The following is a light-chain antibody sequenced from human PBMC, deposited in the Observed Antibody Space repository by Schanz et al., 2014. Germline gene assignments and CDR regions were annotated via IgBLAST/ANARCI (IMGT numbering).Light chain of an antibody. J-gene: IGKJ3*01. V-gene: IGKV3-11*01. Sequence: EVVLTQSPATLSVSPGERGTLSCRASQTVSNNLAWYQQKPGQAPRLLIYGASSRAAGIPDRFSGSGSGTDFTLTISRLEPEDFAVYYCQQRDKWPRTFGPGTKVDVK. CDR3: QQRDKWPRT. CDR2: GAS. CDR1: QTVSNN.